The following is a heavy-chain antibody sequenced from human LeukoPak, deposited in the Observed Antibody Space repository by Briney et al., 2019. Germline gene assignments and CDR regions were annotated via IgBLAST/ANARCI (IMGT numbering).Heavy chain of an antibody. CDR2: IKHDRSED. Sequence: PGGSLRLSCAASGFTFSNYWMTWVRQAPGKGLEWVANIKHDRSEDYYLDSVKGRFTISRDNAKSSMWLQMNSLRDEDTAVYYCARDPYSGTYGDTYYYYMDVWGKGTTVTVSS. V-gene: IGHV3-7*01. CDR1: GFTFSNYW. D-gene: IGHD1-26*01. J-gene: IGHJ6*03. CDR3: ARDPYSGTYGDTYYYYMDV.